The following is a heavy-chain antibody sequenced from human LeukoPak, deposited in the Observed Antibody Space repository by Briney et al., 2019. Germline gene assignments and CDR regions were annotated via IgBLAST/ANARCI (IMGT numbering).Heavy chain of an antibody. V-gene: IGHV1-2*06. Sequence: ASVKVSCKASGYTFTGYYMHWVRQAPGQGLEWMGRINPNSGGTNYAQKSQGRVTMTRDTSISTAYMELSRLRSDDTAVYYCATIFGVVIIPADDAFDIWGQGTMVTVSS. CDR1: GYTFTGYY. D-gene: IGHD3-3*01. CDR3: ATIFGVVIIPADDAFDI. CDR2: INPNSGGT. J-gene: IGHJ3*02.